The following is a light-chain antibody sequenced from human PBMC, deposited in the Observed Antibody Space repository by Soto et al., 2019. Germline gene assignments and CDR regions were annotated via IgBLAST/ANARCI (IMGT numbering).Light chain of an antibody. Sequence: QSALTQPASVSGSPGQSITISCTGNSSDFGGYNYLSWYQQHPVKAPKLMIYDVTNRPSGVSDRFSGSKSGDTASLTISGLQAEDEADYYCSSYTSSSTPYVFGTGTKVTVL. J-gene: IGLJ1*01. V-gene: IGLV2-14*01. CDR3: SSYTSSSTPYV. CDR1: SSDFGGYNY. CDR2: DVT.